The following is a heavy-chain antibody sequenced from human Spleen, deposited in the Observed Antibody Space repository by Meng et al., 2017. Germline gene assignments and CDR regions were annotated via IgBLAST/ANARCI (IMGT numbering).Heavy chain of an antibody. CDR1: VFIITSDI. Sequence: EVELVESGGDLVQPGTSLTFSCVASVFIITSDIMSWVRQAPGKGLDWVSIIHGGGNAYYAESVKGRFVISRDISKNIIYLQMNSLRVEDTAVYYCATRGVWGQGALVTVSS. CDR3: ATRGV. V-gene: IGHV3-66*01. J-gene: IGHJ4*02. D-gene: IGHD3-10*01. CDR2: IHGGGNA.